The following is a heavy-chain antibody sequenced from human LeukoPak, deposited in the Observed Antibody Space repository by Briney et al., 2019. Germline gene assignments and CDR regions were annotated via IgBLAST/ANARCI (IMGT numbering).Heavy chain of an antibody. CDR1: GGSISSGDYY. J-gene: IGHJ5*02. V-gene: IGHV4-30-4*01. CDR3: ARPYYYDSRIDP. Sequence: PSQTLSLTCTVSGGSISSGDYYWSWIRQSPGKGLKWIGYTYYSGSTYYNPSLKSRVTISVDTSKNQFSLKLSSVTAADTAVYYCARPYYYDSRIDPWGQGTLVTVSS. D-gene: IGHD3-22*01. CDR2: TYYSGST.